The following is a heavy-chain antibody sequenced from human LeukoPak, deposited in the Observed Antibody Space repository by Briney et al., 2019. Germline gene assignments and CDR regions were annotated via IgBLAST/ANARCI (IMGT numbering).Heavy chain of an antibody. CDR2: IYYSGST. D-gene: IGHD6-19*01. CDR1: GGSISSGGYY. V-gene: IGHV4-31*03. CDR3: ATRPPIAVAGAFDY. Sequence: PSQTLSLTCTVSGGSISSGGYYWSWIRQHPGKGLEWIGYIYYSGSTYYNPSLKSRVTISVDTSKNQFSLKLSSVTAADTAVYYCATRPPIAVAGAFDYWGQGTLVTVSS. J-gene: IGHJ4*02.